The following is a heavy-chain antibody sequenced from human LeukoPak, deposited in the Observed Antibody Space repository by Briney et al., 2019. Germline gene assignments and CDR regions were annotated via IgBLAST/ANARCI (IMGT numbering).Heavy chain of an antibody. Sequence: GGSLRLSCAASGFTFSDYYMSWIRQAPGKGLEWVSYISSSGSTIYYADSVKGRFTISRDNAKNSLYLQMNSLRAEDTAVYYCARVVGWELLGGIGYYYYGMDVWGQGTTVTVSS. CDR3: ARVVGWELLGGIGYYYYGMDV. D-gene: IGHD1-26*01. CDR2: ISSSGSTI. J-gene: IGHJ6*02. CDR1: GFTFSDYY. V-gene: IGHV3-11*01.